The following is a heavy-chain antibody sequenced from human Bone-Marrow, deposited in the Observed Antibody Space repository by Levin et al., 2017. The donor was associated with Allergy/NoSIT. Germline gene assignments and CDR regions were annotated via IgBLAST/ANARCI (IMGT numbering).Heavy chain of an antibody. V-gene: IGHV1-69*04. CDR3: ARDVSLGPGPYCSSTSCYNNHWGFRAFDI. J-gene: IGHJ3*02. D-gene: IGHD2-2*02. CDR1: GGTFSSYT. CDR2: IIPILGIA. Sequence: SVKVSCKASGGTFSSYTIGWVRQAPGQGLEWMGRIIPILGIANYAQKFQGRVTITADKSTSTAYMELSSLRSEDTAVYYCARDVSLGPGPYCSSTSCYNNHWGFRAFDIWGQGTMVTVSS.